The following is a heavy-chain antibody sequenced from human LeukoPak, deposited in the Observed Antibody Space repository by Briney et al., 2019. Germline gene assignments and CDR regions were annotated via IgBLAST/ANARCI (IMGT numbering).Heavy chain of an antibody. CDR1: GGSISSYY. V-gene: IGHV4-59*08. CDR2: IYYNGST. CDR3: ARQGGGFWYFDL. D-gene: IGHD2-15*01. Sequence: PSETLSLICTVSGGSISSYYWSWIRQPPGKGLEWIGYIYYNGSTNYNPSLKSRVTISVDTSKNQFSLKLSSVTAADTAVYYCARQGGGFWYFDLWGRGTLVTVSS. J-gene: IGHJ2*01.